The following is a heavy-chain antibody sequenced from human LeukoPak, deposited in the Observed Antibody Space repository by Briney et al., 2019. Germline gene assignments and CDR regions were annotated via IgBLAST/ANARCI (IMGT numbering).Heavy chain of an antibody. CDR3: ARYLNSGYYDSSGYFHWYFAL. V-gene: IGHV5-51*01. CDR1: AYSFTRYW. Sequence: GESLKISCKGSAYSFTRYWIGWVRQMPGKGLEWMGIIYPGNSETRYSPSFQGRVIISADKSISTAYLQWSSMKASDTAMYYCARYLNSGYYDSSGYFHWYFALWGRGTLVTVSS. D-gene: IGHD3-22*01. CDR2: IYPGNSET. J-gene: IGHJ2*01.